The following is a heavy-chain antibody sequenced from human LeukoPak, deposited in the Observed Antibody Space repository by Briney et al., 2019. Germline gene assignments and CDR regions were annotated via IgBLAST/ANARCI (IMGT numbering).Heavy chain of an antibody. V-gene: IGHV4-59*01. CDR2: IYYSGGT. CDR3: ARYSDNWFDP. J-gene: IGHJ5*02. Sequence: SETLSLTCTVSGGSISSYYWSWIRQPPGKGLEWIGYIYYSGGTNYNPPLKSRVTISVDTSMNQFSLKLSSVTAADTAVYYCARYSDNWFDPWGQGTLVTVSS. D-gene: IGHD6-13*01. CDR1: GGSISSYY.